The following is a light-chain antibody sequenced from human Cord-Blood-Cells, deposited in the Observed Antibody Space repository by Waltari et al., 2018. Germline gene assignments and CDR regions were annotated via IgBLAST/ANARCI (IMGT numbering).Light chain of an antibody. V-gene: IGKV1-33*01. CDR3: QQYDNLPVT. CDR2: DAS. Sequence: DIQMTQSPSSLSASVGDRVTITCQASQDISNYLNRYQQKPGKAPKFLIYDASNLETGVPSRFSGSGSGTDFTFTISSLQPEDIATYYCQQYDNLPVTFGGGTKVEIK. CDR1: QDISNY. J-gene: IGKJ4*01.